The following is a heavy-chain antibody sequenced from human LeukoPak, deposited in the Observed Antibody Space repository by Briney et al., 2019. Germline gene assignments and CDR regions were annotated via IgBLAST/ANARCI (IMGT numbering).Heavy chain of an antibody. CDR3: ATQEDCSSTSCYKPSDYYYYMDV. V-gene: IGHV4-30-4*08. Sequence: SQTLSLTCTVSAGSISSGDYYWSWIRQPPGKGLEWIGYIYYSGSTYYNPSLKSRVTISIDTSKNQFSLKLTSVTAADTAVYYCATQEDCSSTSCYKPSDYYYYMDVWGKGTTVTVSS. CDR2: IYYSGST. CDR1: AGSISSGDYY. J-gene: IGHJ6*03. D-gene: IGHD2-2*02.